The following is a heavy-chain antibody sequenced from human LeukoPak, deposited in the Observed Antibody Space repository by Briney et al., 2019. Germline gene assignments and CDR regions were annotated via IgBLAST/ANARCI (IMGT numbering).Heavy chain of an antibody. Sequence: ASVKVSCTASGYTFTSHGITWVRQAPGQGLEWMGWISTYNVNTNYAQKLQGRVTITTDTSTSTAYMELRSLRSDDTAVYYCARESAYYYMDVWGKGTTVTISS. CDR3: ARESAYYYMDV. CDR2: ISTYNVNT. CDR1: GYTFTSHG. V-gene: IGHV1-18*04. J-gene: IGHJ6*03.